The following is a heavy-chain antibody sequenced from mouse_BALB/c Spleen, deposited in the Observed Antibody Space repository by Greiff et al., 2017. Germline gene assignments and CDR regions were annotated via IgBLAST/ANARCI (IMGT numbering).Heavy chain of an antibody. Sequence: VQLQQPGAELVKPGASVKLSCKASGYTFTSYWMHWVKQRPGQGLEWIGEIDPSDSYTNYNQKFKGKATLTVDKSSSTAYMQLSSLTSEDSAVYYCARKDYGPFAYWGQGTLVTVSA. D-gene: IGHD1-2*01. V-gene: IGHV1-69*02. CDR1: GYTFTSYW. J-gene: IGHJ3*01. CDR2: IDPSDSYT. CDR3: ARKDYGPFAY.